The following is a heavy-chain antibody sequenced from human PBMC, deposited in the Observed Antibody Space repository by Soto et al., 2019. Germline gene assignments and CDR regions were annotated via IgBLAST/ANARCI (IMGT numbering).Heavy chain of an antibody. CDR1: GGSISSSSYY. CDR3: ARALDSSGYEYPTLFDY. CDR2: IYYSGST. D-gene: IGHD3-22*01. V-gene: IGHV4-39*01. Sequence: SETLSLTCTVSGGSISSSSYYWGWIRQPPGKGLEWIGSIYYSGSTYYNPSLKSRVTISVDTSKNQFSLKLSSVTAADTAVYYCARALDSSGYEYPTLFDYWGQGTLVTVSS. J-gene: IGHJ4*02.